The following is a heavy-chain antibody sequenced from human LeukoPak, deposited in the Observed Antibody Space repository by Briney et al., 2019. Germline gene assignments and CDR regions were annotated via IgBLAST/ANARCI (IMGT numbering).Heavy chain of an antibody. CDR2: IYYSGNT. J-gene: IGHJ4*02. V-gene: IGHV4-39*01. CDR3: ARHGHHGDHDC. D-gene: IGHD2-21*02. CDR1: GGSISSRSYY. Sequence: PSETLSLICSVSGGSISSRSYYWGWIRQPPGKGLEWIGSIYYSGNTYYNPSLKSRVTIYVDTSKNQFSLRVSSVTAADTAVYYWARHGHHGDHDCWGQGILVTVSS.